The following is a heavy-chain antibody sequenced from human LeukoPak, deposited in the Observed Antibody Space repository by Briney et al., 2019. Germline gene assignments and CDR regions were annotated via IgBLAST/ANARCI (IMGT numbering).Heavy chain of an antibody. J-gene: IGHJ4*02. Sequence: GGSLRLSCAASGFTFSSYEMNWVRQAPGKGLEWVSYISSSGSTIYYADSMKGRFTISRDNAKNSLYLQMNSLRAEDTAVYYCARGPQDVPATDYWGQGTLVTVSS. V-gene: IGHV3-48*03. CDR1: GFTFSSYE. CDR3: ARGPQDVPATDY. CDR2: ISSSGSTI. D-gene: IGHD2-2*01.